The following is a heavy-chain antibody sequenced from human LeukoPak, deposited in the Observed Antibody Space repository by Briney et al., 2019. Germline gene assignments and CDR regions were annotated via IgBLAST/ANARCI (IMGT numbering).Heavy chain of an antibody. J-gene: IGHJ4*02. CDR2: IKSKTDGGTT. V-gene: IGHV3-15*01. CDR3: AAVSVDYGDSSFDF. CDR1: GFTVSSNY. Sequence: GGSLRLSCAASGFTVSSNYMSWVRQAPGKGLEWVGRIKSKTDGGTTDYAEPVKGRFIISRDDSKKTLYLQMNSLKTEDTALYYCAAVSVDYGDSSFDFWGQGTLVTVSS. D-gene: IGHD4-17*01.